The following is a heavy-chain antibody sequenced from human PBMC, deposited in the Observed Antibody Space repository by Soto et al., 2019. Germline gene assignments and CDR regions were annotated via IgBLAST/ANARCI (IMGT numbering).Heavy chain of an antibody. V-gene: IGHV3-23*01. CDR1: GFTFSSYA. Sequence: PGGSLRLSCASSGFTFSSYAMSWVRQAPGKGLEWVSAISGSGGSTYYADSVKGRFTISRDNSKNTLYLQMNSLRAEDTAVYYCAKKPPYYDFWSGYPNPPGAFDIWGQGTMVTVSS. CDR3: AKKPPYYDFWSGYPNPPGAFDI. J-gene: IGHJ3*02. D-gene: IGHD3-3*01. CDR2: ISGSGGST.